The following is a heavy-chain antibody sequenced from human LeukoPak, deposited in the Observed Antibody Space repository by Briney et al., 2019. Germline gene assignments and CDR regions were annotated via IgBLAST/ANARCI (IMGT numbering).Heavy chain of an antibody. CDR3: ARGDGYNNNWFDP. V-gene: IGHV4-30-2*01. CDR1: GGSISSGGYS. Sequence: SETLSLTCAVSGGSISSGGYSWSWIRQPPGKGLERIGYIYHSGSTYYNPSLKSRVTISVDRSKNQFSLKLSSVTAADTAVYYCARGDGYNNNWFDPWGQGTLVTVSS. J-gene: IGHJ5*02. CDR2: IYHSGST. D-gene: IGHD5-24*01.